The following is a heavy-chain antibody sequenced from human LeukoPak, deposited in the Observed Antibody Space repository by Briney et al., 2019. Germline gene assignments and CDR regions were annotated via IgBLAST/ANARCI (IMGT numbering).Heavy chain of an antibody. CDR1: GDSISSSNYY. Sequence: MASETLSLTCTVSGDSISSSNYYWGWIRQPPGKGLEWIGNVYYSGSTFYNPSLKSRVTIPVDTSKNQFSLKLGSVTAADTAVYYCATSYGGHGNVFDYWGQGTLVTVSS. V-gene: IGHV4-39*01. D-gene: IGHD4-23*01. CDR3: ATSYGGHGNVFDY. CDR2: VYYSGST. J-gene: IGHJ4*02.